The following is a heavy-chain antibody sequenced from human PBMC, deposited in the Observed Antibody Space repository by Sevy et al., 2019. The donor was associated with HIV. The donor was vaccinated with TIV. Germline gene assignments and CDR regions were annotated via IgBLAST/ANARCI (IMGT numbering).Heavy chain of an antibody. Sequence: GGSLRLSCAASGFTFSSYGMHWVRQAPGKGLEWVAVIWYDGSNKYYAVSVKGRFTISRDNSKNTLYLQRNSLRAEDMAVYYCARGTSQLSGLDYWGQGTLVTVSS. D-gene: IGHD6-19*01. CDR2: IWYDGSNK. V-gene: IGHV3-33*01. J-gene: IGHJ4*02. CDR1: GFTFSSYG. CDR3: ARGTSQLSGLDY.